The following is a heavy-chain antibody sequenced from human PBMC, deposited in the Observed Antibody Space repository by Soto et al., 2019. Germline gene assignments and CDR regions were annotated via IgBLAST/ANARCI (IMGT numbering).Heavy chain of an antibody. CDR2: IYYSGST. Sequence: SETLSLTCTVSGGSISSYYWSWIRQPPGKGLEWIGYIYYSGSTNYNPSLKSRVTISVDTSKNRFSLKLSSVTAADTAVYYCARHPENTYYYGSGSYYWFDPWGQGTLVTVSS. CDR3: ARHPENTYYYGSGSYYWFDP. J-gene: IGHJ5*02. CDR1: GGSISSYY. V-gene: IGHV4-59*08. D-gene: IGHD3-10*01.